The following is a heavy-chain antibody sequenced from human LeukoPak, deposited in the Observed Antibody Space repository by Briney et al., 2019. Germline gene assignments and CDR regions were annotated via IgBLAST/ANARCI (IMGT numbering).Heavy chain of an antibody. CDR2: MNPNSGNT. CDR1: GYTFTSYD. D-gene: IGHD3-22*01. J-gene: IGHJ4*02. Sequence: ASVKVSCKASGYTFTSYDINWVRQATGQGLEWMGWMNPNSGNTGYAQKFQGRVTITRNTSISTAYMELSSLRSEDTAVYYCARTVLDSSGYYYPNWGQGTLVIVSS. CDR3: ARTVLDSSGYYYPN. V-gene: IGHV1-8*03.